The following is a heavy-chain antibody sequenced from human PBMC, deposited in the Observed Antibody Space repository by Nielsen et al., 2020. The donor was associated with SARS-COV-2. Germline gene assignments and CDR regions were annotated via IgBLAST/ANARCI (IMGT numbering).Heavy chain of an antibody. D-gene: IGHD6-13*01. J-gene: IGHJ6*02. Sequence: SVKVSCKASGGTFSSYAISWVRQAPGQGLEWMGGIIPIFGTANYAQKFQGRVTITADESTSTAYMELSSLRSEDTAVYYCARAPGIAAAGPFGYYGMDVWGQGTTVTVSS. CDR2: IIPIFGTA. CDR1: GGTFSSYA. V-gene: IGHV1-69*13. CDR3: ARAPGIAAAGPFGYYGMDV.